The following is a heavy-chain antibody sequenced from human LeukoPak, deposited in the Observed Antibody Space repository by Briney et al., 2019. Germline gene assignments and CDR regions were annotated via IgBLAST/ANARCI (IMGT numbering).Heavy chain of an antibody. V-gene: IGHV3-23*01. CDR2: ISGSGGST. J-gene: IGHJ4*02. Sequence: GGSLRLSCAASGFTFSIYAMSWVRQAPGKGLEWVSAISGSGGSTYYADSVKGRFTISRDNSKNTLYLQMNSLRAEDTAVYYCAKLAERDILTGYYQFDYWGQGTLVTVSS. D-gene: IGHD3-9*01. CDR1: GFTFSIYA. CDR3: AKLAERDILTGYYQFDY.